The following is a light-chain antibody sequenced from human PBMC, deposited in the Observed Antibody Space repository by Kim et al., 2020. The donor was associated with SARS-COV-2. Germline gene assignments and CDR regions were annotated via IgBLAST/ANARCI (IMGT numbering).Light chain of an antibody. CDR3: QQYGSAFT. J-gene: IGKJ3*01. Sequence: LSPGERATLSCRASQSVSSSSLAWYQQKPGQAPGLLIYGASSRATGIPDRFSGSGSGTDFTLTISRLEPEDFAVYYCQQYGSAFTFGPGTKVDIK. V-gene: IGKV3-20*01. CDR1: QSVSSSS. CDR2: GAS.